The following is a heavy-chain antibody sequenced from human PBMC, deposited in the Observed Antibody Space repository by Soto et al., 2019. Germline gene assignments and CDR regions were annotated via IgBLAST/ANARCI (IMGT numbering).Heavy chain of an antibody. D-gene: IGHD1-26*01. Sequence: EVQLVESGGGLVQPGGSLRLSCAASGFTFSSYEMNWVRQAPGKGLEWVSYISSSGSTIYYADSVKGRFTISRDNAKNSLYLQMNSLRAEDTAVYYCARDHKVGATFDYWGQGTLVTVSS. CDR2: ISSSGSTI. V-gene: IGHV3-48*03. CDR3: ARDHKVGATFDY. J-gene: IGHJ4*02. CDR1: GFTFSSYE.